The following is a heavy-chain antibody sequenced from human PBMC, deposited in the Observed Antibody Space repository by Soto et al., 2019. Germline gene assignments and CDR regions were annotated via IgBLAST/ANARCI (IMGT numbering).Heavy chain of an antibody. CDR3: ATEFRRYCSSTSCRRYYSYYGMDV. V-gene: IGHV1-24*01. Sequence: ASVKVSCKVSGYTLTELSMHWVRQAPGKGLEWMGGFDPEDGETIYAQKFQGRVTMTEDTSTDTAYMELSSLRSEDTAVYYCATEFRRYCSSTSCRRYYSYYGMDVRGQGTTVTVSS. J-gene: IGHJ6*02. D-gene: IGHD2-2*01. CDR1: GYTLTELS. CDR2: FDPEDGET.